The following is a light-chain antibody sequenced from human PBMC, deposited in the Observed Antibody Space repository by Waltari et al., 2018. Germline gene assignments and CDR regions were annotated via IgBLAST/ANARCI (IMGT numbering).Light chain of an antibody. V-gene: IGKV3-11*01. CDR2: EAS. CDR3: QNRRNWPLLT. J-gene: IGKJ4*01. CDR1: QYIGDY. Sequence: VLTQSPATLSLSPGDRATLSCRASQYIGDYLAWYQQQPGQAPRLLMSEASNRATGVTDRFSASGSGTDFTLTVSSLEPEDFAVYYCQNRRNWPLLTFGGGTKVEIK.